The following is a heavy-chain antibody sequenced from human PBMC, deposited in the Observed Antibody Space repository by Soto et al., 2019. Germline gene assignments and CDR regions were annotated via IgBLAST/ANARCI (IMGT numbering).Heavy chain of an antibody. J-gene: IGHJ6*02. CDR1: GGSITSYC. CDR3: ARGEDAFFYYGLDV. Sequence: SETLSLTCTVSGGSITSYCWSWIRRPPGKGLEWIAYIYDTGISGYTPSTCYNPSLKSRVTMSVDTSKSQFSLKLTSVTAADTAVYYCARGEDAFFYYGLDVWGQGITVTVSS. V-gene: IGHV4-59*01. CDR2: IYDTGISGYTPST.